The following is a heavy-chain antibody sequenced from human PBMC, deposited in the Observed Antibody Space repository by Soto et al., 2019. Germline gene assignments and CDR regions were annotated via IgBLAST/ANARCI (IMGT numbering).Heavy chain of an antibody. J-gene: IGHJ5*02. V-gene: IGHV4-34*01. CDR1: GGSFSGYY. Sequence: SETLSLTCAVYGGSFSGYYWSWIRQPPGKGLEWIGEINHSGSTNYNPSLKSRVTISVDTSKNQFSLKLSSVTAADTAVYYCARVREPLTGGPWFDPWGQGTLVTVS. CDR3: ARVREPLTGGPWFDP. D-gene: IGHD1-26*01. CDR2: INHSGST.